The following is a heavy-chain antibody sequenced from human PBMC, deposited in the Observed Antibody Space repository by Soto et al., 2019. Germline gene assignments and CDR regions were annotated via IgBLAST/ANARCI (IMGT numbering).Heavy chain of an antibody. V-gene: IGHV3-23*01. CDR3: AKDKGSRWSEIDY. CDR2: ISGSGGST. Sequence: EVQLLESWGGLVQPGGSLRLACASSGFTFSNYAVTWVRQAPGKGLERVSTISGSGGSTYYADSVKGRFTISRDSSKNTLYLQMTSLRAEDTAVYYWAKDKGSRWSEIDYWGQGTLVTVSS. J-gene: IGHJ4*02. D-gene: IGHD6-13*01. CDR1: GFTFSNYA.